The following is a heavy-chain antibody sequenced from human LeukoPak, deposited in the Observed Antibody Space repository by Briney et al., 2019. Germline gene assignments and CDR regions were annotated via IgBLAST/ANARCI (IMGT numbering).Heavy chain of an antibody. CDR3: ARVLGCSGGSCYFGAFDI. D-gene: IGHD2-15*01. CDR1: GYTFTSYG. Sequence: SVKVSCKASGYTFTSYGISWVRQAPGQGLEWMGRIIPILGIANYAQKFQGRVTITVDKSTSTAYMELSSLRSEDTAVYYCARVLGCSGGSCYFGAFDIWGQGTMVTVSS. V-gene: IGHV1-69*04. J-gene: IGHJ3*02. CDR2: IIPILGIA.